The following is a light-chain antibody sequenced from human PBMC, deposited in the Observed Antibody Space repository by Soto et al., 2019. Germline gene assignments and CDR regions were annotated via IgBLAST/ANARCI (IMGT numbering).Light chain of an antibody. J-gene: IGKJ1*01. CDR1: QSLLHSNGNTS. Sequence: DIVMTQSPLSLPVSPGEPASISCRSSQSLLHSNGNTSLDWYLQKAGQSPQLLIYLGSNRSSAVPNRFSGSGSGTDFTLKIGRVEAEDVGIYYCMQALQSRTFGQGTKVEIK. CDR2: LGS. V-gene: IGKV2-28*01. CDR3: MQALQSRT.